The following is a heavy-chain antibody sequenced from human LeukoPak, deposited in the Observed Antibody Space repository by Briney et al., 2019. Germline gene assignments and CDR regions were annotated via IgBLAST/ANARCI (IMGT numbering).Heavy chain of an antibody. CDR3: ARDRGAYCGGDCYLGFDY. Sequence: RGSLRLSRAASGFTFSSYTMNWVRPAPGKGLEWVSSIAGSSGYISYADSVNGRFTISRDNAKKSLYLQMTSLTAEDTAVYYCARDRGAYCGGDCYLGFDYWGRGTLVTVSS. V-gene: IGHV3-21*01. CDR2: IAGSSGYI. D-gene: IGHD2-21*02. CDR1: GFTFSSYT. J-gene: IGHJ4*01.